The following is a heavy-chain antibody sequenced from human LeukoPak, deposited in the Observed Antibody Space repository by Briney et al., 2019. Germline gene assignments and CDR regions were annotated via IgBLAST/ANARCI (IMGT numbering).Heavy chain of an antibody. J-gene: IGHJ4*02. CDR3: AKYYYDSSGYYPLFDY. Sequence: GGSLRLSCAGSGFTFSHAWMNWVRQAPGKGLEWVGRIKSERHGGTRDYAAPVQGRFTISRDDSINTVYLQMNSLKTEDTAVYYCAKYYYDSSGYYPLFDYWGQGTLVTVSS. CDR1: GFTFSHAW. D-gene: IGHD3-22*01. CDR2: IKSERHGGTR. V-gene: IGHV3-15*01.